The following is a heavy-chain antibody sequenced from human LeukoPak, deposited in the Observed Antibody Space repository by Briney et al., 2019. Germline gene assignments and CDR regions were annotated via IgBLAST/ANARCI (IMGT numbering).Heavy chain of an antibody. V-gene: IGHV1-2*02. Sequence: ASVPVSCQDSRYTLPQYYMHWVRQAPGQGREGVGLLNPNSGCTNYAQKFQCRVTKTRDTSISTAYMELSRLRSDDTAVYYGARDWDSSGTFDYWGQGTLVTVPS. CDR3: ARDWDSSGTFDY. D-gene: IGHD3-22*01. J-gene: IGHJ4*02. CDR1: RYTLPQYY. CDR2: LNPNSGCT.